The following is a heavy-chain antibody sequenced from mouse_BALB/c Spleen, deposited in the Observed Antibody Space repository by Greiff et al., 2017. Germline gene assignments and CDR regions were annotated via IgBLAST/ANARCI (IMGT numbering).Heavy chain of an antibody. CDR1: GYAFSSYW. Sequence: LVESGAELVRPGSSVKISCKASGYAFSSYWMNWVKQRPGQGLEWIGQIYPGDGDTNYNGKFKGKATLTADKSSSTAYMQLSSLTSEDSAVYFCARKSSSFDYWGQGTTLTVSS. CDR2: IYPGDGDT. CDR3: ARKSSSFDY. V-gene: IGHV1-80*01. J-gene: IGHJ2*01. D-gene: IGHD1-1*01.